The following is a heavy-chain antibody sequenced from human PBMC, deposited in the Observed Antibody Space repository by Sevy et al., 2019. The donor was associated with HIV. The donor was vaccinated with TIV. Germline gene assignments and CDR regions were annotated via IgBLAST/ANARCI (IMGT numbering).Heavy chain of an antibody. CDR1: GFTFSGSA. J-gene: IGHJ3*02. CDR2: IRSKANSYAT. V-gene: IGHV3-73*01. Sequence: GGSLRLSCAASGFTFSGSAMHWVRQASGKGLEWVGRIRSKANSYATAYAACVKGRFTISRDDSKNTPYLQMNSLKTEDTALYYCTRQVDSVVVPPSIRDGFDIWGQGTMVTVSS. D-gene: IGHD2-2*03. CDR3: TRQVDSVVVPPSIRDGFDI.